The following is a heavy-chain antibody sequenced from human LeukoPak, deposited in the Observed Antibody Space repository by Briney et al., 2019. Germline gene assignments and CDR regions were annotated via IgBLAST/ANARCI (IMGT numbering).Heavy chain of an antibody. CDR2: IIPIFGTA. V-gene: IGHV1-69*05. D-gene: IGHD6-19*01. Sequence: ASVKVSCKASGGTFSSYAISWVRQAPGQGLEWMGGIIPIFGTANYAQKFQGRVTITTDESTSTAYMELSSLRSEDTAVYYLAGVPEQWLLFDYWGQGTLVTVSS. CDR1: GGTFSSYA. CDR3: AGVPEQWLLFDY. J-gene: IGHJ4*02.